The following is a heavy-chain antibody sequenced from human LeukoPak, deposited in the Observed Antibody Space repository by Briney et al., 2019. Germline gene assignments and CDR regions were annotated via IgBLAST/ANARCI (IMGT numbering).Heavy chain of an antibody. Sequence: SQTLSLTCTVSGGSINSGGYYWSWIRQPPGKGLEWIGYIYYSGSSYYNPSLKSRVTISVDRSKNQFSLKLSSVTAADTAVYYCARSFGPPWFDPWGQGTLVTVSS. J-gene: IGHJ5*02. D-gene: IGHD3-3*01. CDR3: ARSFGPPWFDP. V-gene: IGHV4-30-4*01. CDR2: IYYSGSS. CDR1: GGSINSGGYY.